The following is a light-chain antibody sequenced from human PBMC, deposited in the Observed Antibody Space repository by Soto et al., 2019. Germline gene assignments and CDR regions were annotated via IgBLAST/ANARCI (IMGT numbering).Light chain of an antibody. Sequence: AIQMTHSPSSLSASVGDRVTIPFRSSQDIRDDLSWYQQRPGRAPKLLLFAASRLEGGVPSRFSGSYSGRDFTLTISSLQPDDFATYYCQHYNSYSEAFGQGTKVDI. J-gene: IGKJ1*01. CDR2: AAS. CDR3: QHYNSYSEA. V-gene: IGKV1-6*01. CDR1: QDIRDD.